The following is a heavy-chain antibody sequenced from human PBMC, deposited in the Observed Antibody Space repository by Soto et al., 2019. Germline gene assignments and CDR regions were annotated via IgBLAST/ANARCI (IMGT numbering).Heavy chain of an antibody. J-gene: IGHJ4*02. CDR2: IYYSGST. D-gene: IGHD5-12*01. Sequence: SETLSLTCTVSGGSISGYYWSWIRQPPGKGLEWIGRIYYSGSTYYNPSLKSRVTISVDTSKNQFSLQLSSVTAADTAVYYCARGRGIVATINRSLLFDYWGQGTLVTVSS. CDR3: ARGRGIVATINRSLLFDY. CDR1: GGSISGYY. V-gene: IGHV4-39*07.